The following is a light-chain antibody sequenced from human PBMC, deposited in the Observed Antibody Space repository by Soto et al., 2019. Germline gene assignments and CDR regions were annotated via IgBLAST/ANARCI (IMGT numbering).Light chain of an antibody. Sequence: QSALTQPASVSGSPGQSITISCTGTSSDVGDYDYVSWYQQRPGKAPKLMICDVIDRPSGVPNRFSGSKSGNTASLTISGLQTEDEADYYCSSYTSSNTLVVFGGGTKVTVL. CDR2: DVI. V-gene: IGLV2-14*01. J-gene: IGLJ2*01. CDR1: SSDVGDYDY. CDR3: SSYTSSNTLVV.